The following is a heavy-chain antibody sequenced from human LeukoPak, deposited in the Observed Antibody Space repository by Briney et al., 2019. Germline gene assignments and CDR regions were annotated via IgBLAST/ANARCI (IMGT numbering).Heavy chain of an antibody. CDR3: ARDTAGGSYYNVFDL. Sequence: SETLSLTCTVFGGSISHYYWSWIRQSAGRGLEWIGRMYVSGNTNYNPSLKSRVTLSLETSKNQFSLSLNSVTAADTAVYYCARDTAGGSYYNVFDLWGRGTLVVVSS. J-gene: IGHJ4*02. CDR1: GGSISHYY. V-gene: IGHV4-4*07. CDR2: MYVSGNT. D-gene: IGHD1-26*01.